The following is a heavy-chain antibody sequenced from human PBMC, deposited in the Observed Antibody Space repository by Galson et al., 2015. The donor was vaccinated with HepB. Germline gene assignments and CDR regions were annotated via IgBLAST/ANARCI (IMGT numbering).Heavy chain of an antibody. CDR3: ATLPGIAAAAADAFDI. V-gene: IGHV3-30*03. CDR1: GFTFSSYG. Sequence: SLRLSCAASGFTFSSYGMHWVRQAPGKGLEWVAVISYDGSNKYYADSVKGRFTISRDNSKNTLYLQMNSLRAEDTAVYYCATLPGIAAAAADAFDIWGQGTMVTVSS. J-gene: IGHJ3*02. D-gene: IGHD6-13*01. CDR2: ISYDGSNK.